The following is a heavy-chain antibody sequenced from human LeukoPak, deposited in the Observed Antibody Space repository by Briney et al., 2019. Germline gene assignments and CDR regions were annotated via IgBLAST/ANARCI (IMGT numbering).Heavy chain of an antibody. Sequence: ASVKVSCKASGYTFTSYSINWVRQAPGQGLEWMGWINPKSGDPIYVQKFQGRVTLTRDTSIDTVYLELSSLKSDDTAVYYCARDPGHDTSNYGGLDFWGQGTLVTVSS. CDR2: INPKSGDP. J-gene: IGHJ4*02. V-gene: IGHV1-2*02. CDR3: ARDPGHDTSNYGGLDF. CDR1: GYTFTSYS. D-gene: IGHD4-11*01.